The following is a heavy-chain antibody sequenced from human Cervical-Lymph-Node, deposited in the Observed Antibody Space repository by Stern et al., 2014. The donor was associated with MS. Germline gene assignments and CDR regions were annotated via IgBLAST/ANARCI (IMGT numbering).Heavy chain of an antibody. D-gene: IGHD4-17*01. CDR1: GGSISSYY. J-gene: IGHJ2*01. V-gene: IGHV4-59*01. Sequence: VQLQESGPGLVKPSETLSLTCTVSGGSISSYYWSWIRQPPGKGLEWIGYIYYSGSTNYNPSLKSRVTISVDTSKNQFSLKLSSVTAADTAVYYCARMTTVTTGGFDLWGRGTLVTVSS. CDR3: ARMTTVTTGGFDL. CDR2: IYYSGST.